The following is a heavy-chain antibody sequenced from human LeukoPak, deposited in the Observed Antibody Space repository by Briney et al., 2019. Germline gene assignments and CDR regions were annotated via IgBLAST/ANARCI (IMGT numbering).Heavy chain of an antibody. CDR3: ARHVDTDYYYYYYMDV. J-gene: IGHJ6*03. CDR2: IYYSGST. Sequence: SETLSLTCTVSGGSISSSSYYWGWIRQPPGKGLEWIGSIYYSGSTYYNPSLKSRVTISVDTSKNQFTLKLSSVTAADTAVYYCARHVDTDYYYYYYMDVWGKGTTVTVSS. CDR1: GGSISSSSYY. D-gene: IGHD5-18*01. V-gene: IGHV4-39*01.